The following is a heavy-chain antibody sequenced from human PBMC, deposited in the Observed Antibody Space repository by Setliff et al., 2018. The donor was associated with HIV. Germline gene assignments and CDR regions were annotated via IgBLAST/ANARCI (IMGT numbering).Heavy chain of an antibody. CDR2: LRTGTGDT. CDR1: GYTFTSYG. Sequence: GASVKVSCKASGYTFTSYGISWVRQAPGQGLEWMGWLRTGTGDTSYSVKFQGRLTITRDTSANTAYMELSNLRSEDTAVYYCTTLVGANPWHDAFDIWGHGTMVTVSS. CDR3: TTLVGANPWHDAFDI. D-gene: IGHD1-26*01. J-gene: IGHJ3*02. V-gene: IGHV1-18*01.